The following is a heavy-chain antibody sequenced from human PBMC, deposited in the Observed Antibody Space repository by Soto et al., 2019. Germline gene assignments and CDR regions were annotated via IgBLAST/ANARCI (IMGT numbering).Heavy chain of an antibody. CDR1: GGSISSGGYY. D-gene: IGHD6-13*01. CDR2: IYYSGST. J-gene: IGHJ4*02. V-gene: IGHV4-31*03. Sequence: PSETLSLTCTVSGGSISSGGYYWSWIRQHPGKGLEWIGYIYYSGSTYYNPSLKSRVTISVDTSKNQFSLKLSSVTAADTAVYYCARGSRGYSSSWYLDYWGQGTLVTVSS. CDR3: ARGSRGYSSSWYLDY.